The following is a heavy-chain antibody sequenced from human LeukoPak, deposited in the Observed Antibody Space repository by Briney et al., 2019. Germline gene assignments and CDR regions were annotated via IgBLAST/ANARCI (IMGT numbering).Heavy chain of an antibody. CDR3: GRGLTVVGAKYYFDY. V-gene: IGHV3-49*04. D-gene: IGHD1-26*01. CDR2: IRSRLYGGTT. J-gene: IGHJ4*02. CDR1: GFTFGDYG. Sequence: PGRSLRLSCTTTGFTFGDYGMTWVRQAPGKGLEWVGFIRSRLYGGTTEYAAPVKDRFTVSRDDSKSIAYLQMNNVNTEDTAVYFCGRGLTVVGAKYYFDYWGQGTLVTVSS.